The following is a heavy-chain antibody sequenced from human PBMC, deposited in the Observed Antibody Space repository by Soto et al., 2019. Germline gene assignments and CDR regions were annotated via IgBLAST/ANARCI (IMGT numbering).Heavy chain of an antibody. CDR1: GFPISSPYS. J-gene: IGHJ6*02. CDR2: ISHTGTT. CDR3: ARVTMVIRDSDHFGVDV. D-gene: IGHD4-17*01. Sequence: SETLSLTCLVSGFPISSPYSWGWIRQPPGKGLEWIGSISHTGTTSYSPSLTSRVSISVDTSKNQVSLKLTSVAAADTAVYFCARVTMVIRDSDHFGVDVWGHGTTVTVSS. V-gene: IGHV4-38-2*02.